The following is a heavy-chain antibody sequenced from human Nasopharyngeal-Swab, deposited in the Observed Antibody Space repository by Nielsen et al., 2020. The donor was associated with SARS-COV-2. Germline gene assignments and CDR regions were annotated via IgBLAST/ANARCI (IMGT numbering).Heavy chain of an antibody. CDR2: IYSGGST. Sequence: GGSRRLSWAASGFTVRSNYVSWVRQARGKGLEWVSVIYSGGSTYYADSVKGSFTISRDNSKNTLYLQMNSLSAEDKAVYYCAGSSFDYSYYYMDVWGKGTTVTVSS. CDR3: AGSSFDYSYYYMDV. J-gene: IGHJ6*03. CDR1: GFTVRSNY. D-gene: IGHD6-13*01. V-gene: IGHV3-66*01.